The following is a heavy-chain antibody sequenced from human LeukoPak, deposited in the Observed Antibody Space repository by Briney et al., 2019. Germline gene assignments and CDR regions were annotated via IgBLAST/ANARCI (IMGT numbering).Heavy chain of an antibody. D-gene: IGHD2-2*01. Sequence: GGSLRLSCAASGFTFSSYAMSWVRQAPGKGLEWVSAISGSGGSTYYADSVKGRFTISRDNSKNTLDLQMNSLRAEDTAVYYCARDRRYCSSTSCYDAFDIWGQGTMVTVSS. CDR3: ARDRRYCSSTSCYDAFDI. J-gene: IGHJ3*02. V-gene: IGHV3-23*01. CDR1: GFTFSSYA. CDR2: ISGSGGST.